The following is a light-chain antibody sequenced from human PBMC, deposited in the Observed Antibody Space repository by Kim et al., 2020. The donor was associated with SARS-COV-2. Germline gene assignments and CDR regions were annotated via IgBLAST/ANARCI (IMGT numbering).Light chain of an antibody. CDR2: GKN. CDR3: NSRDSNDNVV. V-gene: IGLV3-19*01. Sequence: SGALGQTVRITCQGDSLRSYYATWYQQKPGQAPILVIYGKNNRPSGIPDRFSGSSSGNTASLTITGTQAGDEADYYCNSRDSNDNVVFGGGTKLTVL. J-gene: IGLJ2*01. CDR1: SLRSYY.